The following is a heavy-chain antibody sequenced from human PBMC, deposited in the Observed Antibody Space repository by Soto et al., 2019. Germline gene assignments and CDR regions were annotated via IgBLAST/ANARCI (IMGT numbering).Heavy chain of an antibody. V-gene: IGHV3-15*01. CDR1: GFTLSKAW. CDR2: IKSKTDGGTR. CDR3: TTDDPIKNI. Sequence: GGSLRLSCAASGFTLSKAWMIWVRQAPGKGLEWVGRIKSKTDGGTRDYAAPVKGRFTMSRDDSNNMLYLQMSSLKTEATAVYYCTTDDPIKNIWGQGPQVTVSS. J-gene: IGHJ4*02.